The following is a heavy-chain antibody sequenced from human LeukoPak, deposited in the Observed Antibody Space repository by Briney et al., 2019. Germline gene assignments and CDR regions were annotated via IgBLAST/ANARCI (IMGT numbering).Heavy chain of an antibody. CDR1: GFTSIAYA. D-gene: IGHD1-26*01. V-gene: IGHV3-23*01. CDR2: ISGSGGST. Sequence: PGGSLRLSCVGSGFTSIAYALTWARQAPGKGLEWVSAISGSGGSTYYADSVKGRFTISRDNSKNTLYLQMNSLRAEDTAVYYCAKSIVGEGDYWGQGTLVTVSS. J-gene: IGHJ4*02. CDR3: AKSIVGEGDY.